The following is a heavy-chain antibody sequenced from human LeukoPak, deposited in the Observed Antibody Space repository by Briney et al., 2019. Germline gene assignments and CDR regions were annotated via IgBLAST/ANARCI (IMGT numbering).Heavy chain of an antibody. CDR2: IYCTGNT. V-gene: IGHV4-59*01. D-gene: IGHD2-15*01. Sequence: PSETLSLTCTVSAGSISGYYWTWIRQPPGKGLEWIGNIYCTGNTDYNRSLKSRVTISIDTSKNQFSLKLSSVTAADTALYYCARERVIATTYDAFDIWGQGTMVTVSS. J-gene: IGHJ3*02. CDR3: ARERVIATTYDAFDI. CDR1: AGSISGYY.